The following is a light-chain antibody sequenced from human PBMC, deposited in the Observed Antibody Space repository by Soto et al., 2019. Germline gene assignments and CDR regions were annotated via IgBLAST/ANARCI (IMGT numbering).Light chain of an antibody. CDR3: SSYTTSNTRQIV. J-gene: IGLJ1*01. Sequence: QSVLTQPASVSGSPGQSINISCTGTSSDVGGYNYVSWYQHHPGKAPKLIIYDVSNRPSGVSNPFSGSKSGNTASLTISGLQPGDEADYYCSSYTTSNTRQIVFGTGTKSPS. CDR1: SSDVGGYNY. CDR2: DVS. V-gene: IGLV2-14*03.